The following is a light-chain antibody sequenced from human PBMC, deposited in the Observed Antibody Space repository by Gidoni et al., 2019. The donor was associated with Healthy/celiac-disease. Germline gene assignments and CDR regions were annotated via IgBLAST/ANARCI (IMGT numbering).Light chain of an antibody. CDR1: QSISSN. Sequence: EIVMTQSPATLSVSPGERATLSCRGSQSISSNLAWYQQKPGQVPSLLSFGASIRATGIPARFSGSGSGTEFTLTISILQSEDFAVYYCQQYNNWPPWTFGQGTKVEIK. V-gene: IGKV3D-15*03. J-gene: IGKJ1*01. CDR3: QQYNNWPPWT. CDR2: GAS.